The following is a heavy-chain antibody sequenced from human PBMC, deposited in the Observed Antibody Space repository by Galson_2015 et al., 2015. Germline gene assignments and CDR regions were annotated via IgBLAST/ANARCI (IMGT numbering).Heavy chain of an antibody. CDR1: GDSVSSNSAA. J-gene: IGHJ5*02. Sequence: CAISGDSVSSNSAAWNWLRQSPSRGLEWLGRTYYRSKWYSDYAVSVKSRITINPDTSKNQFSLQLNSVTPEDTAVYYCARDSLTTVTTPWFDPWGQGTLVTVSS. V-gene: IGHV6-1*01. CDR2: TYYRSKWYS. D-gene: IGHD4-17*01. CDR3: ARDSLTTVTTPWFDP.